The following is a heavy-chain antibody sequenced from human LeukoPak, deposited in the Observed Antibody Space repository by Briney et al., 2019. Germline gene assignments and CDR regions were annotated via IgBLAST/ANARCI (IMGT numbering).Heavy chain of an antibody. CDR3: ARDPGIAAAGGDYYYYGMDV. J-gene: IGHJ6*02. D-gene: IGHD6-25*01. Sequence: ASVKVSCKASGYTFTSYGISWVRQAPGQGLEWMGWISAYNGNTNYAQKLQGRVTITADESTSTAYMELSSLRSEDTAVYYCARDPGIAAAGGDYYYYGMDVWGQGTTVTVSS. V-gene: IGHV1-18*01. CDR2: ISAYNGNT. CDR1: GYTFTSYG.